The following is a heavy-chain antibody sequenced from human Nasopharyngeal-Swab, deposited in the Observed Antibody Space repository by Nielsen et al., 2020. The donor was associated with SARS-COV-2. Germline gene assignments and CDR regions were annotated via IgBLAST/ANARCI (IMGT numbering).Heavy chain of an antibody. CDR1: GFTFSSYS. Sequence: GESLKISCAASGFTFSSYSMNWVRQAPGKGLEWVSYISSSSSTIYYADSVKGRFTISRDNAKNSLYLQMNSLRGEDTAIYYCARDTPAMFAFWGQGTLVTVSS. J-gene: IGHJ4*02. CDR2: ISSSSSTI. V-gene: IGHV3-48*01. CDR3: ARDTPAMFAF.